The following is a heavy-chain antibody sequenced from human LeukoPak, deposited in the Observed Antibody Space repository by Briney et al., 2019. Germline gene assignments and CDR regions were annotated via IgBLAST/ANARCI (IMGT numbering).Heavy chain of an antibody. D-gene: IGHD2-15*01. Sequence: SETLSLTCTVSGGSISTSSYCWGWIRQPPGKGLEWIGNIYYSGSTYYNPSLKSRITISVDTSKNQFSLKLSSVTAADTAVYYCAREGGGYDGDYWGQGTLVTVSS. J-gene: IGHJ4*02. CDR3: AREGGGYDGDY. V-gene: IGHV4-39*07. CDR1: GGSISTSSYC. CDR2: IYYSGST.